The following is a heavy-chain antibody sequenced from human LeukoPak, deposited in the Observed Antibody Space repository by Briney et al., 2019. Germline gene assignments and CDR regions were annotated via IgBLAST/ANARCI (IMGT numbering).Heavy chain of an antibody. J-gene: IGHJ4*02. D-gene: IGHD1-26*01. CDR2: IIPIFGTA. Sequence: ASVKVSCKASGGTFSSYAISWVRQAPGQGLEWMGGIIPIFGTANYAQKFQGRVTMTEDASTDTAYMELSSLRSEDTAVYYCATVMGSWYWGQGTLVTVSS. V-gene: IGHV1-69*13. CDR1: GGTFSSYA. CDR3: ATVMGSWY.